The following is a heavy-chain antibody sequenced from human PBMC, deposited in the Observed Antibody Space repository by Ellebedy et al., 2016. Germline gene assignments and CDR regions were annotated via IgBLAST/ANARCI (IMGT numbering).Heavy chain of an antibody. Sequence: SETLSLTCTVSGGSISSYFWSWIRQPPGKGLEWIGYIYYSGDTNYNPSLKGRVTISIDTSKNQFSLKLSSVTAADTAVYYCAREERMVRGVRVWYFDLWGRGTLVTVSS. J-gene: IGHJ2*01. V-gene: IGHV4-59*12. CDR1: GGSISSYF. CDR3: AREERMVRGVRVWYFDL. CDR2: IYYSGDT. D-gene: IGHD3-10*01.